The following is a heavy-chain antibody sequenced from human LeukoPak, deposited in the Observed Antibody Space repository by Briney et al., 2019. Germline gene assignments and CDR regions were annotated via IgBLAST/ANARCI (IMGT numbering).Heavy chain of an antibody. V-gene: IGHV4-4*02. J-gene: IGHJ4*02. D-gene: IGHD1-26*01. CDR1: GGSISSSNW. CDR3: ARLSGASVVDY. Sequence: SETLSLTCAVSGGSISSSNWWSWVRQPPGKGLEWIGEIYHSGSTNQNPSLKSRVTMAVDKSKNQFSLKLTSVTAADTAVYYCARLSGASVVDYWGQGTLVTVSS. CDR2: IYHSGST.